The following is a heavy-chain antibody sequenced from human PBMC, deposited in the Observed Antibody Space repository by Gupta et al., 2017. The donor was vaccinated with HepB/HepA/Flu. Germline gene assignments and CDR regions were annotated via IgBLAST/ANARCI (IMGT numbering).Heavy chain of an antibody. CDR3: ARVPPITMIVGAFDI. D-gene: IGHD3-22*01. CDR2: IYYSGST. Sequence: QVQLQESGPGLVKPSETLSLTCTVSGGPISSYYWSWIRQPPGKGLEWIGYIYYSGSTNYNPSLKSRVTISVDTSKNQFSLKLSSVTAADTAVYYCARVPPITMIVGAFDIWGQGTMVTVSS. J-gene: IGHJ3*02. V-gene: IGHV4-59*01. CDR1: GGPISSYY.